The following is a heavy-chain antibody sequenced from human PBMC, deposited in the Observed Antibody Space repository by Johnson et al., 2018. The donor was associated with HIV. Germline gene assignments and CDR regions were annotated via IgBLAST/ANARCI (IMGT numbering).Heavy chain of an antibody. CDR1: GFTFSNAW. CDR3: AKVQYYYGSGSNFDI. Sequence: VQLVESGGGVVRPGGSLRLSCAASGFTFSNAWMSWVRQAPGKGLEWVANVKRHGRETYYVDSVKGRFTISRDNAKKSLSLQMNSLRAEDTAVYYCAKVQYYYGSGSNFDIWGQGTMVTVSS. CDR2: VKRHGRET. D-gene: IGHD3-10*01. J-gene: IGHJ3*02. V-gene: IGHV3-7*01.